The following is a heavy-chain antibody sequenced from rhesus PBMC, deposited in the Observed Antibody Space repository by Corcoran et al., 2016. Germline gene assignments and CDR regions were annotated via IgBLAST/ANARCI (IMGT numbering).Heavy chain of an antibody. CDR2: IEGNIVTT. J-gene: IGHJ6*01. V-gene: IGHV4-73*01. CDR3: ARNTITTRYGLDS. Sequence: QVKLQQWGEGLVKPSETLSLTCAVYGGSISGYYYWTWIRQPPGKGLEWIGNIEGNIVTTNYNPSLTNRITISKDTSKKQFSLKLSFVTAADTAMYYCARNTITTRYGLDSWGQGSSSPSPQ. CDR1: GGSISGYYY. D-gene: IGHD4-23*01.